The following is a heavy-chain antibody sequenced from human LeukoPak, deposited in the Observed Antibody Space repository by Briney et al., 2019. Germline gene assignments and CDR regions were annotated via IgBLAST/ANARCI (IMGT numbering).Heavy chain of an antibody. CDR2: IYYSGGT. J-gene: IGHJ5*02. Sequence: SETLPLTCTVSGGSISSYYWSWIRQPPGKGLEWIGYIYYSGGTNYNPSLKSRVTISVDTSKNQFSLKLSSVTAADTAVYYCARDVRHLYDSSGYYPYNWFDPWGQGTLVTVSS. V-gene: IGHV4-59*01. CDR1: GGSISSYY. D-gene: IGHD3-22*01. CDR3: ARDVRHLYDSSGYYPYNWFDP.